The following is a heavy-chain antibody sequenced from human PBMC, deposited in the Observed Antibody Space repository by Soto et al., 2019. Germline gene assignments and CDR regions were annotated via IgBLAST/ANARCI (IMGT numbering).Heavy chain of an antibody. CDR3: ARSVVGQQLVLFDY. J-gene: IGHJ4*02. CDR1: AIPPCRYE. V-gene: IGHV3-48*03. CDR2: ISSSGSTI. Sequence: GGTLRLSCAPSAIPPCRYEMNWVRHAPGKGLEWVSYISSSGSTIYYADSVKGRFTISRDNAKNSLYLQMNSLRAEDTAVYYCARSVVGQQLVLFDYWGQGTLVTVSS. D-gene: IGHD6-13*01.